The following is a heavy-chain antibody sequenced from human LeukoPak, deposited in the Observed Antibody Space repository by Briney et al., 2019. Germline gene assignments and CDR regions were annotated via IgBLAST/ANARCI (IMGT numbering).Heavy chain of an antibody. CDR2: MNPNSGNT. CDR3: ARGEGYCSSTSCYEDDY. V-gene: IGHV1-8*01. CDR1: GYTFTSYD. D-gene: IGHD2-2*01. J-gene: IGHJ4*02. Sequence: ASVKVSCKASGYTFTSYDINWVRQATGQGLEWMGWMNPNSGNTGYAQKFQGRVTMSRNTSISTAYMELSSLRSEDTAVYYCARGEGYCSSTSCYEDDYWGQGTLVTVSS.